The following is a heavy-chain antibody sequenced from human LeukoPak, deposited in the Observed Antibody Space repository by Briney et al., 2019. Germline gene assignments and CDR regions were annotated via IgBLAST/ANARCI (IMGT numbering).Heavy chain of an antibody. CDR2: IYYSGST. J-gene: IGHJ4*02. CDR1: GGSISSSSYY. D-gene: IGHD3-10*01. V-gene: IGHV4-39*07. Sequence: SETLSLTCTVSGGSISSSSYYWGWIRQPPGKGLEWIGSIYYSGSTNYNPSLKSRVTISVDTSKNQFSLKLSSVTAADTAVYYCARGPRRITMVRGVITLDYWGQGTLVTVSS. CDR3: ARGPRRITMVRGVITLDY.